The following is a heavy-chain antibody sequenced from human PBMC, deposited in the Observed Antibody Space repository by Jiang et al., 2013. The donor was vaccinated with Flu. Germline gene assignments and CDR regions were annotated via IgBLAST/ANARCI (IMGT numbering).Heavy chain of an antibody. CDR2: IYTSGST. V-gene: IGHV4-61*02. CDR3: ARGEVFGVVIIYGMDV. J-gene: IGHJ6*02. CDR1: GGSISSGSYY. D-gene: IGHD3-3*01. Sequence: KPSQTLSLTCTVSGGSISSGSYYWSWIRQPAGKGLEWIGRIYTSGSTNYNPSLKSRVTISVDTSKNQFSLKLSSVTAADTAVYYCARGEVFGVVIIYGMDVWGQGTTVTVSS.